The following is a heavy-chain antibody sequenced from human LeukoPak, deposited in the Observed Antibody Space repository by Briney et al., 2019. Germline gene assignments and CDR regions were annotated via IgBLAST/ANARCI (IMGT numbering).Heavy chain of an antibody. CDR3: CRGTYYYDCSGYSYYFHF. D-gene: IGHD3-22*01. J-gene: IGHJ4*02. V-gene: IGHV4-34*01. CDR2: INHSGST. CDR1: GGSFSGYY. Sequence: SETLSLTCAVYGGSFSGYYWSWIRQPPGKGLEWIGEINHSGSTNYNPSLMSRVTISVETTKNQSSLKLRSVTAADTAVYYCCRGTYYYDCSGYSYYFHFWGEGTLVSVSS.